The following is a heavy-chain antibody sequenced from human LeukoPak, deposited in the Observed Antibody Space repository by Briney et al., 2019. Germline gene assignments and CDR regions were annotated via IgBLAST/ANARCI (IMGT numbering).Heavy chain of an antibody. CDR3: ARDPGPAAIY. CDR1: GFTFSSYW. Sequence: KPGGSLRLSCAASGFTFSSYWMSWVRQAPGKGLEWVSSISSSSSYIYYADSVKGRFTISRDNAKNSLYLQMNSLRAEDTAVYYCARDPGPAAIYWGQGTLVTVSS. D-gene: IGHD2-2*01. CDR2: ISSSSSYI. V-gene: IGHV3-21*01. J-gene: IGHJ4*02.